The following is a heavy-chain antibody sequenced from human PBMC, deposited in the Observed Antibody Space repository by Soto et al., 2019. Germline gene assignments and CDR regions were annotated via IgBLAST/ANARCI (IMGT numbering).Heavy chain of an antibody. V-gene: IGHV4-61*01. J-gene: IGHJ2*01. D-gene: IGHD1-26*01. CDR2: IYYSGST. Sequence: QVQLQESGPGLVKPSETLSLTCTVSGGSVSSGSYYWSWIRQPPGKGLEWIGYIYYSGSTNYNPSLKSRVTISVDTSKNQFSLKLSSVTAADTAVYYWASLMYRRYFDLWGRGTLVTVSS. CDR3: ASLMYRRYFDL. CDR1: GGSVSSGSYY.